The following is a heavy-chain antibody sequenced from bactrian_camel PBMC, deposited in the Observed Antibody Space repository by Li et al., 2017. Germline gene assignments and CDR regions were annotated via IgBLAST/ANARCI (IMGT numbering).Heavy chain of an antibody. CDR1: GFTLGSYW. Sequence: HVQLVESGGGLVQPGGSLRLSCAASGFTLGSYWVLWVRQAPGKGLEWVSAINSGGSLTDYTDSVKGRFTISRDNAKNTLYLQLHSLQIEDTAMYYCARGSENWYVGEVNYWGQGTQVTVS. CDR2: INSGGSLT. J-gene: IGHJ4*01. V-gene: IGHV3S1*01. CDR3: ARGSENWYVGEVNY. D-gene: IGHD2*01.